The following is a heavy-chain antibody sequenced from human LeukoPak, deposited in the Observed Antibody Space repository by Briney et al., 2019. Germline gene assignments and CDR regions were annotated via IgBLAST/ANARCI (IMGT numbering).Heavy chain of an antibody. V-gene: IGHV3-53*05. CDR2: IYSGGST. CDR3: ARNWFDP. J-gene: IGHJ5*02. Sequence: GGPLRLACAAAGFTVRSDYMSWVRQAPGKGLEWVSVIYSGGSTYYADSVKGRFTISRDKSKNMVYLQMNSLSFEDTAMYYCARNWFDPWGQGTLVTVSS. CDR1: GFTVRSDY.